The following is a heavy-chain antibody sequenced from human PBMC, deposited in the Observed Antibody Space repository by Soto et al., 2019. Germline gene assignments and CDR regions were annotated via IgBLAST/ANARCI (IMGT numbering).Heavy chain of an antibody. D-gene: IGHD6-13*01. V-gene: IGHV3-21*01. J-gene: IGHJ5*02. CDR2: ISSSSSYI. CDR3: ARDNGSSWYGWFDP. CDR1: GFTFSSYS. Sequence: GGSLRLSCAASGFTFSSYSMNWVRQAPGKGLEWVSSISSSSSYIYYADSVKGRFTISRDNAKNSLYLQMNSRRAEDTAVYYCARDNGSSWYGWFDPWGQGTLVTVSS.